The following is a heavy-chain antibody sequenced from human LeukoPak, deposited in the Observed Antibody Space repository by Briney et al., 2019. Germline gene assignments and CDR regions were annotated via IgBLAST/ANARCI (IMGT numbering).Heavy chain of an antibody. CDR1: GGSISDSRT. CDR3: ARVLTAAGLDF. J-gene: IGHJ4*02. V-gene: IGHV4-39*07. Sequence: SETLSLTCTVSGGSISDSRTWGWVRQPPGEGLEWIANVHDDGRTASNPSLKSRVTISLDTSKNQFSLKVRSVTAADTAFYYCARVLTAAGLDFWGQGTLVTVSS. CDR2: VHDDGRT. D-gene: IGHD6-25*01.